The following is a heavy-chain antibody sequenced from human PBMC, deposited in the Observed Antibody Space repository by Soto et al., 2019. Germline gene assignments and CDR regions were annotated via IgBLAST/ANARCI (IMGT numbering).Heavy chain of an antibody. CDR3: ARLTYYDFWSGYWFDP. D-gene: IGHD3-3*01. V-gene: IGHV4-39*01. J-gene: IGHJ5*02. Sequence: PSETLSLTCTVSGGSISSSSYYWGWIRQPPWKGLEWIGSIYYSGSTYYNPSLKSRVTISVDTSKNQFSLKLSSVTAADTAVYYCARLTYYDFWSGYWFDPWGQGXLVTVYS. CDR2: IYYSGST. CDR1: GGSISSSSYY.